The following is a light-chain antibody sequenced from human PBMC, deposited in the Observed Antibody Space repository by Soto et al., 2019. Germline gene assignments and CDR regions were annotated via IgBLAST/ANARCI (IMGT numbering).Light chain of an antibody. CDR3: QQYGSSPAT. CDR1: RGVTTN. CDR2: GAS. V-gene: IGKV3-20*01. Sequence: EIVMTQSPASLSVSPGERVTLSCRAGRGVTTNFAWYQQKPGQAPRLLIYGASTRATGIPDRFTGSGSGTDFTLSVSRLEPEDFAVYFCQQYGSSPATFGQGTKVDIK. J-gene: IGKJ1*01.